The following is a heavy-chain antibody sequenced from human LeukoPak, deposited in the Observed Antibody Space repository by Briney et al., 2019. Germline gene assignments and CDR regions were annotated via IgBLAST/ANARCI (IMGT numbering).Heavy chain of an antibody. CDR1: GFTFRKYW. D-gene: IGHD3-10*01. CDR3: ARDNYGSGSYRY. J-gene: IGHJ4*02. Sequence: PGGSLRLSCAASGFTFRKYWLHWVRQAPGKGLVWVSRINPDDESTSYADSVKGRFTISRDNAKSTLYLQMNSLRAEDTAVYYCARDNYGSGSYRYWGQGTLVTVSS. V-gene: IGHV3-74*01. CDR2: INPDDEST.